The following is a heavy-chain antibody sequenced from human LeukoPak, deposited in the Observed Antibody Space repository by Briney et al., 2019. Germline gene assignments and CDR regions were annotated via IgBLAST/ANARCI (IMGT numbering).Heavy chain of an antibody. Sequence: ASVKVSCKASGYTFTNYAMNWVRQAPGQGLEWMGWININTGDPTYAQDFTGRFVFSVDTSVSTAYLQISSLKAEDTAVYYCARAYQPLGGLSFPDSWGQGTLVTVSS. CDR3: ARAYQPLGGLSFPDS. D-gene: IGHD3-16*02. CDR2: ININTGDP. CDR1: GYTFTNYA. V-gene: IGHV7-4-1*02. J-gene: IGHJ5*01.